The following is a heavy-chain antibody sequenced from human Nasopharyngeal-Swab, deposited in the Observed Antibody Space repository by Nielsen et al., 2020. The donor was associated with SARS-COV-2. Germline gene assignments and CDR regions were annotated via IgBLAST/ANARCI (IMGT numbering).Heavy chain of an antibody. CDR1: GGSLSGYY. CDR3: ARARELRP. J-gene: IGHJ5*02. CDR2: INHSGST. D-gene: IGHD1-26*01. Sequence: SETLSLTCAVYGGSLSGYYWSWIRQPPGKGLEWIGEINHSGSTNYNPSLKSRVTISVDTSKNQFSLKLSSVTAADTAVYYCARARELRPWGQGTLVTVSS. V-gene: IGHV4-34*01.